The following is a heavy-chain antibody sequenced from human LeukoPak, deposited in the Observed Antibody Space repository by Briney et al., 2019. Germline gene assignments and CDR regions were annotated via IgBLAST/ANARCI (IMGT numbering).Heavy chain of an antibody. CDR3: AKEAAGADFDY. V-gene: IGHV3-74*01. D-gene: IGHD6-13*01. Sequence: GGSLRLSRAASGFTFINYWMHWVRQAPGKGLVWVSRINGVGTTISYADSVKGRFTISRDNAKNTLYLQMNSLRAEDTAVYYCAKEAAGADFDYWGQGTLVTVSP. CDR2: INGVGTTI. CDR1: GFTFINYW. J-gene: IGHJ4*02.